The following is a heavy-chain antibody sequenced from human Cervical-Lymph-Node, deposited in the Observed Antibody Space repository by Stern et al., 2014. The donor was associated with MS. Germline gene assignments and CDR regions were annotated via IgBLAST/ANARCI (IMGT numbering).Heavy chain of an antibody. J-gene: IGHJ6*02. Sequence: MQLVESGAEVKKPGASVKVSCKASGYTFTSYYMHWVRQAPGQGLEWMGIINPSGGSTTYAQNFQGRVTMTRDTSTSTVYMELSSLRSEDTAVYYCAREVAGHRLGMMDVWGQGTTFTVSS. CDR1: GYTFTSYY. CDR3: AREVAGHRLGMMDV. CDR2: INPSGGST. D-gene: IGHD6-19*01. V-gene: IGHV1-46*01.